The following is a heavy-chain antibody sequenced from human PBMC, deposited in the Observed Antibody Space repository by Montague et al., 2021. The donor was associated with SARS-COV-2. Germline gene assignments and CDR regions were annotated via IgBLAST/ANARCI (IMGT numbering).Heavy chain of an antibody. D-gene: IGHD3-22*01. V-gene: IGHV4-59*01. CDR3: ARDLSRAFCEGDSCYSENWFAP. CDR2: LYDTGSV. Sequence: SETLSLTCTVSGHSIIGYFWTWIRQPPGKGLEWIGYLYDTGSVKYNPSLNSRVTMSIDTSKNQFSLELTSVTAADTAIYYCARDLSRAFCEGDSCYSENWFAPWGQGTLVTVSS. J-gene: IGHJ5*02. CDR1: GHSIIGYF.